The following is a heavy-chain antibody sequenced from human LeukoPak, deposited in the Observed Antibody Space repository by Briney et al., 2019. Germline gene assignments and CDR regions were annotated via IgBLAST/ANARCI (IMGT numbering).Heavy chain of an antibody. Sequence: PSETLSLTCTVSGGSISSSSYYWGWIRQPPGKGLEWIGNISYSASTYYNPSLKSRVTISVHTSKNQFPLKLSSVTAADTAVYYCASIYYDILTGYGWFDPWGQGTLVTVSS. CDR2: ISYSAST. J-gene: IGHJ5*02. CDR1: GGSISSSSYY. D-gene: IGHD3-9*01. V-gene: IGHV4-39*01. CDR3: ASIYYDILTGYGWFDP.